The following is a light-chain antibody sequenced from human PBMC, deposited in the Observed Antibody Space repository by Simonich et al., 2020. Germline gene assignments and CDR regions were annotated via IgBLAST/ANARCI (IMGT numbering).Light chain of an antibody. V-gene: IGKV3D-20*01. Sequence: EIVLTQSPGTLSLSPGERATLSCRASQSVSSSYLAWYQQKPGLSPRLFIYDASSRATGIPDRFSGSGSGTDFTLTISRLEPEDFAVYYCQQYGSSPFTFGGGTKVEIK. CDR2: DAS. CDR3: QQYGSSPFT. J-gene: IGKJ4*01. CDR1: QSVSSSY.